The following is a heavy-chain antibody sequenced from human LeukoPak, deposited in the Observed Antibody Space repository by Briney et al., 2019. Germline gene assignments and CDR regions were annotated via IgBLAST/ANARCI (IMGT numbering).Heavy chain of an antibody. CDR1: GFTVSSNS. D-gene: IGHD6-19*01. J-gene: IGHJ5*02. Sequence: GGSLRLSCTVSGFTVSSNSMSWVRQAPGKGLEWVSFLDSVKGRFAISRDNSKNTLYLQMNSLRAEDTAVYYCAKDFFGSGWYNYFDPWGPGTLVAVSS. CDR3: AKDFFGSGWYNYFDP. V-gene: IGHV3-66*03.